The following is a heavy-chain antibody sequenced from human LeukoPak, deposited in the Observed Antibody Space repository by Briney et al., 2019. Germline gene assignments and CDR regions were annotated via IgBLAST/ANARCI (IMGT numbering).Heavy chain of an antibody. Sequence: SETLSLTCTVSGGSISSHYWSWIRQPPGKGLEWIGYIYYSGSTNYNPSLMSRVTISVDTSKNQFSLKLSSVTAADTAVYYCARVRTAWFGEYLGFDYWGQGTLVTVSS. CDR1: GGSISSHY. CDR2: IYYSGST. D-gene: IGHD3-10*01. CDR3: ARVRTAWFGEYLGFDY. J-gene: IGHJ4*02. V-gene: IGHV4-59*11.